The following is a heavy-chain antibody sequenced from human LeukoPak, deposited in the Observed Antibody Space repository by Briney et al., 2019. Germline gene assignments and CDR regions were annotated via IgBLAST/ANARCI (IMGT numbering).Heavy chain of an antibody. D-gene: IGHD4-4*01. CDR1: GGSISSYY. V-gene: IGHV4-59*01. J-gene: IGHJ5*02. Sequence: PSETLSLTCTVSGGSISSYYWGWIRQPPGKGLEWIGYIYYSGSTNYNPSLKSRVTISVDTSKNQFSLKLSSVTAADTAVYYCARGMTTVTTWFDPWGQGTLVTVSS. CDR3: ARGMTTVTTWFDP. CDR2: IYYSGST.